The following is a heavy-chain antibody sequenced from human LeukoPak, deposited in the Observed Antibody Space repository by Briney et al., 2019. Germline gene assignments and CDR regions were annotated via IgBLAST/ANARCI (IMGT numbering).Heavy chain of an antibody. CDR2: INPDSGFA. CDR1: GYKFTDDY. CDR3: APTREAHSADWTA. V-gene: IGHV1-2*02. Sequence: ASVKVSCKASGYKFTDDYMQWVRQAPGLGLEWMGWINPDSGFANYAQKFQGRITITRDTSISTVYLELSRLKSDDTAVYYCAPTREAHSADWTAWGQGTLVTVSS. D-gene: IGHD1-1*01. J-gene: IGHJ5*02.